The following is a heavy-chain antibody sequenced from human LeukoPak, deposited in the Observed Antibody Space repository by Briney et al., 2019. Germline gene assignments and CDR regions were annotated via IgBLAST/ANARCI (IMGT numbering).Heavy chain of an antibody. D-gene: IGHD3-16*02. Sequence: GGSLRLSCAASGFTVTDYAMTWIRQSPGKGLEWVSSMSDIGPNTYYADSVKGRFTISRDNSKNTLYLQMNSLRAEDTAVYYCAREPESLAVRLEYFQHWGQGTLVTVSS. V-gene: IGHV3-23*01. J-gene: IGHJ1*01. CDR3: AREPESLAVRLEYFQH. CDR1: GFTVTDYA. CDR2: MSDIGPNT.